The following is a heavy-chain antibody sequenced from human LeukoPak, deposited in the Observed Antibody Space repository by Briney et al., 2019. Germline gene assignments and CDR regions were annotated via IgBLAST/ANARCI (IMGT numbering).Heavy chain of an antibody. J-gene: IGHJ6*03. CDR3: ARGTMVRGVGPYYYYYYYMDV. D-gene: IGHD3-10*01. Sequence: GGSLRLSCAASGFTVSSYYMSWVRQAPGQGLEWVSVIYSGGTIYYADSVKGRFTISRDNAKNSLYLQMNSLRAEDTAVYYCARGTMVRGVGPYYYYYYYMDVWGKGTTVTVSS. CDR1: GFTVSSYY. V-gene: IGHV3-53*03. CDR2: IYSGGTI.